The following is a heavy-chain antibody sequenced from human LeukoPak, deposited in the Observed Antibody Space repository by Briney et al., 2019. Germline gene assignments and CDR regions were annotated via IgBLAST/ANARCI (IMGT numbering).Heavy chain of an antibody. V-gene: IGHV4-34*01. CDR1: GGSFSGYY. J-gene: IGHJ5*02. Sequence: SETLSLTCAVCGGSFSGYYWSWIRQPPGKGLEWIGEINHSGSTNYNPSLKSRVTISVDTSKNQFSLKLSSVTAADTAVYYCARGPYDFWSGYPNWFDPWGQGTLVTVSS. CDR3: ARGPYDFWSGYPNWFDP. D-gene: IGHD3-3*01. CDR2: INHSGST.